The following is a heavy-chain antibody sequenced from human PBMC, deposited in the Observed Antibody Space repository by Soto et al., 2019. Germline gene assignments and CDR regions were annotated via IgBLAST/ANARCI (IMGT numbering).Heavy chain of an antibody. Sequence: GASVKVSCKASGGTFSSYAISWVRQAPGQGLEWMGGIIPIFGTANYAQKFQGRVTITADESTSTAYMELSSLRSEDTAVYYCARDERYYDCVWGSYRARGAFDIWGQGTMVTVSS. CDR3: ARDERYYDCVWGSYRARGAFDI. V-gene: IGHV1-69*13. D-gene: IGHD3-16*01. CDR1: GGTFSSYA. J-gene: IGHJ3*02. CDR2: IIPIFGTA.